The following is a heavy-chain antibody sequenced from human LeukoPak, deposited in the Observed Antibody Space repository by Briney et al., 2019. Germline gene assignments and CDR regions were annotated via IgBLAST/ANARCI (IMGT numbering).Heavy chain of an antibody. CDR3: AREDGTAMENAFDI. CDR1: AGSIISTDDY. V-gene: IGHV4-39*07. D-gene: IGHD5-18*01. J-gene: IGHJ3*02. CDR2: IYYTGST. Sequence: PSGTLPLTCTVSAGSIISTDDYCGWIHQPPGERPEWIRSIYYTGSTYHNPSLKSRVTISEDPSKNHLSLQLKTLTAADTAVYYRAREDGTAMENAFDIWSEGGMVAVSS.